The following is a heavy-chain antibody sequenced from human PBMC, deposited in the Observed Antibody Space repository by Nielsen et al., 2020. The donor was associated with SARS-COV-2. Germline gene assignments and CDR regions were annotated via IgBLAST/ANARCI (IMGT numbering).Heavy chain of an antibody. CDR3: ARHLRGYIDY. V-gene: IGHV1-3*01. J-gene: IGHJ4*02. Sequence: ASVKVSCKASRYSFASYSMNWVRQAPGQRLEWMGWINAGNGNTRYSQKFQGRVTITRDTSASTAYMELSSLRSEDTAVYYCARHLRGYIDYWGQGTLVTVSS. CDR1: RYSFASYS. CDR2: INAGNGNT.